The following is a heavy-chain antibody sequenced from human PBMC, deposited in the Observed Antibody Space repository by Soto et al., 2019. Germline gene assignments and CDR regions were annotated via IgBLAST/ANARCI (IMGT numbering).Heavy chain of an antibody. CDR3: ARGGALRRTPVGH. V-gene: IGHV4-59*01. D-gene: IGHD4-17*01. CDR1: GGSISSYY. J-gene: IGHJ4*02. CDR2: IYYSGST. Sequence: SETLSLTCTVSGGSISSYYWSWIRQPPGKGLEWIGYIYYSGSTNYNPSLRSRVTISVDTSKNQFSLKLSSVTAADTAVYYCARGGALRRTPVGHWGQGTLVTVSS.